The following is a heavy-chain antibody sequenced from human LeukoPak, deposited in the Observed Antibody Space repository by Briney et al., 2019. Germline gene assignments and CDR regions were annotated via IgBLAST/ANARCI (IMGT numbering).Heavy chain of an antibody. D-gene: IGHD2-15*01. J-gene: IGHJ4*02. CDR1: GFTFSSYA. V-gene: IGHV3-23*01. CDR3: TKDARATPDGFDF. CDR2: IGRSGADT. Sequence: GGSLRLSCTASGFTFSSYAMNWVRQAPGKGLEWVSGIGRSGADTYYTDSVKGRFTISRDNSKNTLYLQMNNLRSDDTAVFYCTKDARATPDGFDFWGQGTPVTVSS.